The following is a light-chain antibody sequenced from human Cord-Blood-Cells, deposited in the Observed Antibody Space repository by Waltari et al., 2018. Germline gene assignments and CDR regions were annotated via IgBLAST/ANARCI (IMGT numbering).Light chain of an antibody. CDR1: SSDVGSYNL. Sequence: QSALTQPASVSGSPGQSITISCTGTSSDVGSYNLVSWYQQHPGKAPKLMIYEGSKRPSGVSNRFSGSKSGYTASLTISGLQAEDEAHYYCCSYAGSSTFYVFGTGTKVTVL. V-gene: IGLV2-23*01. CDR3: CSYAGSSTFYV. CDR2: EGS. J-gene: IGLJ1*01.